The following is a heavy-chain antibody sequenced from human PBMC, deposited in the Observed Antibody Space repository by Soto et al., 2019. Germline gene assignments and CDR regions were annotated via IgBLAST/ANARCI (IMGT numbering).Heavy chain of an antibody. Sequence: QVQLVQSGAEVKKPGSSVKVSCKASGGTFSSYAISWVRQAPGQGLEWMGGIIPIFGTANYAQKFQGRVTITADESTSTAYMELSSLRSEDTAVYYWARDPGGYYDSSGYWHFDYWGQGTLVTVSS. V-gene: IGHV1-69*12. CDR2: IIPIFGTA. D-gene: IGHD3-22*01. J-gene: IGHJ4*02. CDR3: ARDPGGYYDSSGYWHFDY. CDR1: GGTFSSYA.